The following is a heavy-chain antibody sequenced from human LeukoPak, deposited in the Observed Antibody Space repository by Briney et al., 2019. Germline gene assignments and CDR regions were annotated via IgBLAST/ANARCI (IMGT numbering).Heavy chain of an antibody. V-gene: IGHV3-23*01. CDR3: ARDSTQYDNGVYFDVHDI. CDR1: GFTFTNYA. D-gene: IGHD2-8*01. Sequence: QSGGSLRLSCAASGFTFTNYAMNWVRQAPGRGLEWVSIISDSGGSTNYADSVKGRFTISRDNAKNSLFLQMNSLRAEDTAVYYCARDSTQYDNGVYFDVHDIWGQGTMVTVSS. J-gene: IGHJ3*02. CDR2: ISDSGGST.